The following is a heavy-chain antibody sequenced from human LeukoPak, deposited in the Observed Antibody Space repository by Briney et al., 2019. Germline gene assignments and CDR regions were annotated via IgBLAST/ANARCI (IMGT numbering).Heavy chain of an antibody. CDR2: IYSGGST. CDR3: ARDSGYSSGWYPGYYYYGMDV. CDR1: GFTVSSNY. D-gene: IGHD6-19*01. Sequence: GGSLRLSCAASGFTVSSNYMSWVRQAPGKGLEWVSVIYSGGSTYYADSVKGRFTISRDNSKNTLYLQMNSLRAEDTAVYYCARDSGYSSGWYPGYYYYGMDVWGQGTTVTVSS. J-gene: IGHJ6*02. V-gene: IGHV3-53*01.